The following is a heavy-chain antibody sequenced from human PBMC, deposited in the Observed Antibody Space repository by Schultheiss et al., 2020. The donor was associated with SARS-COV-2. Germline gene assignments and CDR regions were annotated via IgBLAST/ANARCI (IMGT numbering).Heavy chain of an antibody. CDR2: IYYSGST. D-gene: IGHD3-22*01. V-gene: IGHV4-59*12. CDR1: GGSISSYY. CDR3: ARDPKIGYFDY. J-gene: IGHJ4*02. Sequence: SETLSLTCTVSGGSISSYYWSWIRQPPGKGLEWIGSIYYSGSTYYNPSLKSRVTISVDTSKNQFSLKLSSVTAADTAVYYCARDPKIGYFDYWGQGTLVTVSS.